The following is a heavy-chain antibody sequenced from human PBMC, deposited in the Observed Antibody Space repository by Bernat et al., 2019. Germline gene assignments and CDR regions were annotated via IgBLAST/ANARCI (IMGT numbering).Heavy chain of an antibody. CDR2: IYDSGST. CDR1: GGSISSYY. D-gene: IGHD3-16*01. Sequence: QVQLQESGPGLVKPSETLSLTCTVSGGSISSYYWSWIRQPPGEGLEWIGYIYDSGSTNYNPSLKSRVTISIDTSKNQFSLKLSSVTAADTAVYYCAGLLRPYWYFDLWGRGTLVTVSA. V-gene: IGHV4-59*08. J-gene: IGHJ2*01. CDR3: AGLLRPYWYFDL.